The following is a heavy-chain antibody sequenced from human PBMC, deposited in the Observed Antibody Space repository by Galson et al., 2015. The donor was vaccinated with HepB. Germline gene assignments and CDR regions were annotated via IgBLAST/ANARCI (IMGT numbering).Heavy chain of an antibody. V-gene: IGHV3-15*01. CDR3: TTSAMVTEYGMDV. J-gene: IGHJ6*02. D-gene: IGHD5-18*01. CDR1: GFTFSNAW. CDR2: IKSKTDGGTT. Sequence: SLRLSCAASGFTFSNAWMSWVRQAPGKGLEWVGRIKSKTDGGTTDYAAPVKGRFTISRDDSKNTLYLQMNSLKTEDTAVYYCTTSAMVTEYGMDVWGQGTTVTVSS.